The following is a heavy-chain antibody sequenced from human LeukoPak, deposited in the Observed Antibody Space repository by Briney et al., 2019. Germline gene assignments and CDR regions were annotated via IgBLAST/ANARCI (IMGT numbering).Heavy chain of an antibody. CDR3: ARAGYSYGTGYYFDY. Sequence: PSETLSLTCTVSGGSISSHYWSWIRQPPGKGLEWIGYIYYSGSTNYNPSLKSRVTISLDTSKSQFSLKLSSVTAADAAVYYCARAGYSYGTGYYFDYWGQGALVTVSS. D-gene: IGHD5-18*01. CDR1: GGSISSHY. CDR2: IYYSGST. V-gene: IGHV4-59*11. J-gene: IGHJ4*02.